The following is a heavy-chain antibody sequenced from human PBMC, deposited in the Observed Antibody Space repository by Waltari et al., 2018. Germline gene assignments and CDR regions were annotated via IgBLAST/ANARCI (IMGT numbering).Heavy chain of an antibody. D-gene: IGHD1-1*01. J-gene: IGHJ4*02. CDR3: VRDAGDLEDYFDY. V-gene: IGHV3-7*01. CDR2: INQDGTEK. Sequence: EVQLVESGGGLVQPGGSLRLSCAVSGFTFSSYWMSWVRQAPGKGLEWLANINQDGTEKYYVDSVKGRFTISRDNAKNSLNLQMNSLRGEDTAVYYCVRDAGDLEDYFDYWGQGTLVTVSS. CDR1: GFTFSSYW.